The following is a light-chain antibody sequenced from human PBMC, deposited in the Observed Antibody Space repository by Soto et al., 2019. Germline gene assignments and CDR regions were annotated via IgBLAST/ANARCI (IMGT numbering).Light chain of an antibody. CDR2: KAS. Sequence: DIQMTQSPSTLSASVGDRVTITCRASQSISSWLAWYQQKPGKAPKLLIYKASSLESGVPSRFSGSGSGTEFTLTISCLQTDDFATYYCEQYYSFPTFGQGTKVVIK. CDR1: QSISSW. J-gene: IGKJ1*01. CDR3: EQYYSFPT. V-gene: IGKV1-5*03.